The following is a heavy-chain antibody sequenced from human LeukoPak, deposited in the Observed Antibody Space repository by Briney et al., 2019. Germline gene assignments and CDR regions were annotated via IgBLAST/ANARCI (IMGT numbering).Heavy chain of an antibody. CDR1: RGSIINYY. CDR2: ISDSGTT. Sequence: PSETLSLTCAVSRGSIINYYWTWVRQSAGKGLEWIGRISDSGTTDYNPSLRSRVVMSVDTSKNQFSLTLMSVTAADTAVYYCAGRTGHNLFDHWGQGIQVTVSS. J-gene: IGHJ4*02. V-gene: IGHV4-4*07. CDR3: AGRTGHNLFDH. D-gene: IGHD1-14*01.